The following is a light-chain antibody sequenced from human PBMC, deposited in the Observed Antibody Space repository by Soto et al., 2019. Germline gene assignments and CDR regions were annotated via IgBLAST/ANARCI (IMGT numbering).Light chain of an antibody. CDR1: QSVLYSSNNKNY. CDR3: QQYYSTCT. V-gene: IGKV4-1*01. J-gene: IGKJ1*01. CDR2: WAS. Sequence: DIVMTQSPDSLAVSLGERATINCKSSQSVLYSSNNKNYLAWYQQQPGQPPKLLIYWASTRKSGVPDRFSGSGSGTDFTLTISSLQAEDVAVYYCQQYYSTCTFGQGTKVEIK.